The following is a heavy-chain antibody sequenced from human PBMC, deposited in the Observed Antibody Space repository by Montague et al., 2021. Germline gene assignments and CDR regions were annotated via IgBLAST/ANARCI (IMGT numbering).Heavy chain of an antibody. Sequence: CAISGDSVSSNDATWNWIRQSPSRGLEWLVRTYYRSKWYNEYAISVKSRITVNPDTSKNQFSLLLNPVTPEDTAVYYCARGWQKRFDPWGQGALVTVSS. CDR1: GDSVSSNDAT. CDR3: ARGWQKRFDP. J-gene: IGHJ5*02. CDR2: TYYRSKWYN. D-gene: IGHD5-24*01. V-gene: IGHV6-1*01.